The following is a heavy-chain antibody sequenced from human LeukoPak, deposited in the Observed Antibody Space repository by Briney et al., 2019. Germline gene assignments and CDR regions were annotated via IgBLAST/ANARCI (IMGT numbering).Heavy chain of an antibody. Sequence: SVKVSCKASGGTFSSYAISWVRQAPGQGLEWMGGIIPIFGTANYAQKFQGRVTITTDESTSTAYMELSSLRSEDTAVYYCARGDTALWGDFDYWGQGTLVTVSS. CDR3: ARGDTALWGDFDY. V-gene: IGHV1-69*05. J-gene: IGHJ4*02. CDR2: IIPIFGTA. CDR1: GGTFSSYA. D-gene: IGHD5-18*01.